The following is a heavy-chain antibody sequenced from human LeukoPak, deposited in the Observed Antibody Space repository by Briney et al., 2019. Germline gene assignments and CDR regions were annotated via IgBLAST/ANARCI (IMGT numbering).Heavy chain of an antibody. D-gene: IGHD6-6*01. Sequence: GASVKVSCKASGYTFTSYDISWVRQAPGQGLEWMGGIIPIFGTANYAQKFQGRVTITTDESTSTAYMELSSLRSEDTAVYYCARDSDGSSSGYYYYMDVWGKGTTVTVSS. CDR1: GYTFTSYD. V-gene: IGHV1-69*05. CDR3: ARDSDGSSSGYYYYMDV. J-gene: IGHJ6*03. CDR2: IIPIFGTA.